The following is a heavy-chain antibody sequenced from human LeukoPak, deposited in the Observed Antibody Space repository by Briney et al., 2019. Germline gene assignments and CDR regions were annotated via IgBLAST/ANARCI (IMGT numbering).Heavy chain of an antibody. CDR1: GYTLTELS. J-gene: IGHJ5*02. V-gene: IGHV1-24*01. CDR3: ATDGGFRYCSSTSCYKNWFDP. CDR2: FDPEDGET. Sequence: ASVKVSCKVSGYTLTELSMHWVRQAPGKGLEWMGGFDPEDGETIYAQKFQGRVTMTEDTSTDTAYMELSGLRSEDTAVYYCATDGGFRYCSSTSCYKNWFDPWGQGTLVTVSS. D-gene: IGHD2-2*02.